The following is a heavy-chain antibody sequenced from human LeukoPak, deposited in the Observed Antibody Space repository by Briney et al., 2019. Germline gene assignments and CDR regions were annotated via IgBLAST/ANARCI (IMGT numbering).Heavy chain of an antibody. CDR1: GGSISSGGYY. CDR2: INHSGRT. CDR3: ARPLGYCSSNSCPQSWFDP. J-gene: IGHJ5*02. D-gene: IGHD2-2*01. V-gene: IGHV4-30-2*01. Sequence: PSQTLSLTCTVSGGSISSGGYYWTWIRQPPGEGLEWIGEINHSGRTNYNPSLKSRVTISVDTSKNQFSLKLSSVTAADTAVYYCARPLGYCSSNSCPQSWFDPWGQGTLVTVSS.